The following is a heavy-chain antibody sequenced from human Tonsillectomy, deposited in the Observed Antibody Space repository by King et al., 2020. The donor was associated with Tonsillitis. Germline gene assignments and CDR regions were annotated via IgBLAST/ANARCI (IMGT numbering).Heavy chain of an antibody. J-gene: IGHJ4*02. CDR1: GFTFSSYD. CDR3: AKDPWDWGFGELDIDY. D-gene: IGHD3-10*01. V-gene: IGHV3-23*04. CDR2: ISGSGGST. Sequence: EVQLVESGGGLVQPGGSLRLSCAASGFTFSSYDMSWVRQAPGKGLEWVSAISGSGGSTYYADSVKGRFTISRDNSKNTLYLQMSSLRADDTAVYYCAKDPWDWGFGELDIDYWGQGTLVTVSS.